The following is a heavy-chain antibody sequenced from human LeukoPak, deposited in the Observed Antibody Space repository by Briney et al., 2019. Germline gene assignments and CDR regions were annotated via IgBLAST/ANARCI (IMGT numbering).Heavy chain of an antibody. V-gene: IGHV4-59*01. D-gene: IGHD3-3*01. CDR1: GGSISNYY. J-gene: IGHJ5*02. Sequence: SETLSLSCNVSGGSISNYYWSWIRQPPGKGLEWIGYIYYSGYTNYNPSLKSRVTISLDTSKKQFSLKLSSVTAADTAVYYCARGVEGWFDPWGQGTLVTVSS. CDR2: IYYSGYT. CDR3: ARGVEGWFDP.